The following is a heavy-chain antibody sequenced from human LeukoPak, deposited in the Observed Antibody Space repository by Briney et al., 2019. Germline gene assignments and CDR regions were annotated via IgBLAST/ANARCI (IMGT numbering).Heavy chain of an antibody. J-gene: IGHJ5*02. CDR3: ARKRGGTAYSWFDP. CDR1: SGSMSIYY. CDR2: VSYSGST. V-gene: IGHV4-59*01. D-gene: IGHD1-1*01. Sequence: SETLSLTCNVSSGSMSIYYWSWIRQPPGKALEWIGYVSYSGSTNYNPSLKSRVTISVDTSKNQFSLKLSSVTAADTAVYYCARKRGGTAYSWFDPWGQGTLVTVSS.